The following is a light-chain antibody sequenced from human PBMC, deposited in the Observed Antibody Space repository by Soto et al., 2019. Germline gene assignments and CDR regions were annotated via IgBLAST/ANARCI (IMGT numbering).Light chain of an antibody. CDR1: QSISTY. J-gene: IGKJ3*01. V-gene: IGKV1-39*01. CDR2: GAS. CDR3: QQSYSTPRIT. Sequence: DIQMTQSPSSLSASVGDRVTITCRASQSISTYLTWYQQKPRKAPKLLIYGASRLQSGVPSRFSGSEYWTNITLTIGNLEPEDFATYNCQQSYSTPRITVGPGTKVDIK.